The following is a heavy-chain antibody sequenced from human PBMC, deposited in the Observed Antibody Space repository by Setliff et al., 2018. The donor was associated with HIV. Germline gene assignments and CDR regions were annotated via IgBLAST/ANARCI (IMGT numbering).Heavy chain of an antibody. CDR2: IYYSGST. D-gene: IGHD5-12*01. CDR1: GGSISSHY. Sequence: PSETLSLTCTVSGGSISSHYWSWIRQPPGKGLEWIGYIYYSGSTNYNPSLKSRVTISVDTSKNQFSLKLSSVTAADTAVYYCARGRLRPQTYYYYSYMDVWGKGTTVTVSS. CDR3: ARGRLRPQTYYYYSYMDV. V-gene: IGHV4-59*11. J-gene: IGHJ6*03.